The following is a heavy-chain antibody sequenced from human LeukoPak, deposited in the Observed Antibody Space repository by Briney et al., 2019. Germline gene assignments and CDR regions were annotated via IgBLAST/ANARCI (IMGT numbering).Heavy chain of an antibody. CDR2: INHSGST. CDR1: GGSFSGYY. J-gene: IGHJ5*02. Sequence: SETLSLTCAVYGGSFSGYYWSWIRQPPGKGLEWIGEINHSGSTNYNPSLKSRVTISVDTSKNRFSLKLSSVTAADTAVYYCARGLSTVTTSGGNWFDPWGQGTLVTVSS. CDR3: ARGLSTVTTSGGNWFDP. V-gene: IGHV4-34*01. D-gene: IGHD4-17*01.